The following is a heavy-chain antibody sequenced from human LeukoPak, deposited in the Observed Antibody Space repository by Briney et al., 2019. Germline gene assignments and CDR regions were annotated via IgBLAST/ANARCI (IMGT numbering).Heavy chain of an antibody. J-gene: IGHJ4*02. CDR1: GFTFSSYW. D-gene: IGHD1-26*01. V-gene: IGHV3-21*01. CDR3: ARIHDGTPTPSFDS. CDR2: ISSSPIDI. Sequence: GGSLRLSCAASGFTFSSYWMHWVRQAPGKGPDWVSSISSSPIDIYDADSVKGRFTISRDNSKNSLYLQMNSLRVEDTAVYYCARIHDGTPTPSFDSWGQGTLVTVSS.